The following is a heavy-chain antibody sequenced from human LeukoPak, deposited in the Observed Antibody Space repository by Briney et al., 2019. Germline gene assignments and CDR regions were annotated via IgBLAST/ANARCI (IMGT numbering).Heavy chain of an antibody. CDR1: GGTFSSYA. CDR2: IIPIFGTA. Sequence: EASVKVSCKASGGTFSSYAISWVRQAPGQGLEWMGGIIPIFGTANYAQKFQGRVTITADESTSTAYMELSSLRSEDTAVYYCARAYGSGYNWFDPWGQGTLVTVSS. J-gene: IGHJ5*02. CDR3: ARAYGSGYNWFDP. V-gene: IGHV1-69*13. D-gene: IGHD3-3*01.